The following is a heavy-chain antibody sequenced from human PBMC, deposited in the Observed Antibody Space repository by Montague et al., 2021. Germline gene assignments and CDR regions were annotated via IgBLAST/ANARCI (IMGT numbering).Heavy chain of an antibody. D-gene: IGHD2-21*01. J-gene: IGHJ3*02. V-gene: IGHV3-74*01. CDR2: INPDGNST. CDR3: ARAGYYGGLDI. CDR1: GFTFSTSW. Sequence: SLRLSCAASGFTFSTSWIHWVRQAPGKGLVWVSRINPDGNSTNYADSVTGRFTISRDNGKNTLYLQMNSLRAEDTAVYFCARAGYYGGLDIWGQGTMVTASS.